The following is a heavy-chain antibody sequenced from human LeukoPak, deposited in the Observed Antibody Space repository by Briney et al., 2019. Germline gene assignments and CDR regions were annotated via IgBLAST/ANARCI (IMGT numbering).Heavy chain of an antibody. CDR2: ISSSSGYI. Sequence: PGGSLRLSCAASGFTFINYSMNWVRQAPGKGLEWVSSISSSSGYIYYADSVKGRFTISRDNAKNSLYLQMNSLRAEDTAVYYCAREIGYYDSSGYYTGDAFDIWGQGTMVTVSS. D-gene: IGHD3-22*01. CDR1: GFTFINYS. J-gene: IGHJ3*02. CDR3: AREIGYYDSSGYYTGDAFDI. V-gene: IGHV3-21*01.